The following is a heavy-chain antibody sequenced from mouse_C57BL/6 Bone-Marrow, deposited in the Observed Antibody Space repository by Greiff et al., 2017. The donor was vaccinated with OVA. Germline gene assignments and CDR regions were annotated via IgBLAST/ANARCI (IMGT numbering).Heavy chain of an antibody. D-gene: IGHD2-3*01. CDR3: ARLYDGYYYFDY. Sequence: EVHLVESGGGLVKPGGSLKLSCAASGFTFSDYGMLWVRQAPEKGLEWVAYISSGSSTIYYADTVKGRFTISRDNAKNTLFLQMTSLRSEDTAMYYCARLYDGYYYFDYWGQGTTLTVSS. CDR1: GFTFSDYG. V-gene: IGHV5-17*01. CDR2: ISSGSSTI. J-gene: IGHJ2*01.